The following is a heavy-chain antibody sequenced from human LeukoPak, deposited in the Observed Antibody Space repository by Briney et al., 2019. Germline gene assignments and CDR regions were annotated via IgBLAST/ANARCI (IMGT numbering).Heavy chain of an antibody. CDR1: GFTLSSYS. CDR3: ARALPSPLYSGSYADAFDI. V-gene: IGHV3-21*01. Sequence: GGSLRLSCAASGFTLSSYSMNWVRQAPGKGLEWVSSISSSSYIYYADSVKGRFTISRDNAKNSLYLQMNSLRAEDTAVYYCARALPSPLYSGSYADAFDIWGQGTMVTVSS. D-gene: IGHD1-26*01. J-gene: IGHJ3*02. CDR2: ISSSSYI.